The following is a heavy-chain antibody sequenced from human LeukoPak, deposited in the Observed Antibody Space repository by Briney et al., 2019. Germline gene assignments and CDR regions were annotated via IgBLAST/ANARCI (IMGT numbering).Heavy chain of an antibody. CDR2: IYHSGST. CDR3: ARGNTYYDILTGYGTNWFDP. V-gene: IGHV4-59*12. CDR1: GGSISSYY. Sequence: SETLSLTCTVSGGSISSYYWSWIRQPPGKGLEWIGYIYHSGSTYYNPSLKSRVTISVDRSKNRFSLKLSSVTAADTAVYYCARGNTYYDILTGYGTNWFDPWGQGTLVTVSS. D-gene: IGHD3-9*01. J-gene: IGHJ5*02.